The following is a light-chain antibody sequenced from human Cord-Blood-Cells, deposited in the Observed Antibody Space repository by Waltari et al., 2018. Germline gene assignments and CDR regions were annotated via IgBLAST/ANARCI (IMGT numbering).Light chain of an antibody. V-gene: IGLV2-14*01. CDR1: SSDVGGYNY. Sequence: QSALTQPASVSGSPGQSITISCTGTSSDVGGYNYVSWYQQHPGKAPKLMIYGVSNLPLCVSNRFSGSNSGNTASLTISGLQAEDEADYYCSSYTSSSPYVFGTGTKVTVL. CDR3: SSYTSSSPYV. CDR2: GVS. J-gene: IGLJ1*01.